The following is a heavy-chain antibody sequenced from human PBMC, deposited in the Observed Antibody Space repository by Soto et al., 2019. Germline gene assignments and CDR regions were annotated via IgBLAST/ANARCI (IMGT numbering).Heavy chain of an antibody. CDR3: AWALGWRTLSWFYLVN. CDR1: GGSVNSGSHY. D-gene: IGHD2-15*01. J-gene: IGHJ4*02. CDR2: VSYSGKT. V-gene: IGHV4-61*01. Sequence: PSETLSLTCSVSGGSVNSGSHYWTWIRQYPGKTLEWIGHVSYSGKTDLNPALRGRVTLSRDTSKNQFALTLTSVTASDTPIYYCAWALGWRTLSWFYLVNWGQGALVTVSS.